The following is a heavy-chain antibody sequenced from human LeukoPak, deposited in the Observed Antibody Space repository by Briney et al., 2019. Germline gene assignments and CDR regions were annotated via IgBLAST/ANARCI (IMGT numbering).Heavy chain of an antibody. Sequence: SETLSLACIVSGGSISSYYWTWIRQPPGKGLEWIGYIYYSGSTNYNPSLRSRVTISLHTSKKQFSLTLSSVTAADTAIYYCARHNPWLSSDDFWGQGTLVTVSS. CDR2: IYYSGST. J-gene: IGHJ4*02. V-gene: IGHV4-59*08. CDR3: ARHNPWLSSDDF. CDR1: GGSISSYY. D-gene: IGHD6-19*01.